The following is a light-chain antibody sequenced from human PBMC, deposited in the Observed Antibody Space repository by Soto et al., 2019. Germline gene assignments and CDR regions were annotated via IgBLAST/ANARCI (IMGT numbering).Light chain of an antibody. CDR1: QSVSTSY. CDR2: GAS. V-gene: IGKV3-20*01. Sequence: EIVLTQSPGTLSLSPGERATLSCRASQSVSTSYLVWYQQKPGQAPRLLIYGASSRDPGIPDRFSGSGSGTDFTLTISRLEPEDFAVYYCQQYGSSPLFTFGHGTKVEIK. CDR3: QQYGSSPLFT. J-gene: IGKJ3*01.